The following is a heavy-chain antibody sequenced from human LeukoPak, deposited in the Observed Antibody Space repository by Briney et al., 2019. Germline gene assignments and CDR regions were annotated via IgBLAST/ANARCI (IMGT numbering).Heavy chain of an antibody. J-gene: IGHJ5*01. Sequence: PGRSLRLSRAASGFTFSNYAMHWVRQAPGKGLEWVAVISYDGSKKHYADSVKGRFTISRGNSKNTLYLQMNSLNTEDTAVYYCARGRGASYSSSWYDFWGQGTLVTVSS. D-gene: IGHD6-13*01. CDR1: GFTFSNYA. CDR2: ISYDGSKK. CDR3: ARGRGASYSSSWYDF. V-gene: IGHV3-30*04.